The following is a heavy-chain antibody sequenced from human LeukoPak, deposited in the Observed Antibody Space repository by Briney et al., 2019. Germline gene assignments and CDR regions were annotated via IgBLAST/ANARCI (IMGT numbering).Heavy chain of an antibody. D-gene: IGHD3-22*01. CDR2: IYPGDSDT. CDR3: ARWGLNSGYSTRFDY. V-gene: IGHV5-51*01. J-gene: IGHJ4*02. Sequence: GESLKISCKGSGYSFTSYWIGWVRQMPGKGLEWMGIIYPGDSDTRYSPSFQGQVTISADKFISTAYLQWSSLKASDTAMYYCARWGLNSGYSTRFDYWGQGTLVTVSS. CDR1: GYSFTSYW.